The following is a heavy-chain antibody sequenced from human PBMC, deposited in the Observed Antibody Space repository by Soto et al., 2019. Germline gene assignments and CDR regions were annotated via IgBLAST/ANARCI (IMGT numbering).Heavy chain of an antibody. J-gene: IGHJ4*02. Sequence: SETLSLTCTVSGCSISSSSYYWGWIRQPPGKGLEWIGSIYYSGSTYYNPSLKSRVTISVDTSKNQFSLKLSSVTAADTAVYNCARLEVPRYCGGDCRLFDYWGQGTLVTVSS. V-gene: IGHV4-39*01. D-gene: IGHD2-21*02. CDR2: IYYSGST. CDR3: ARLEVPRYCGGDCRLFDY. CDR1: GCSISSSSYY.